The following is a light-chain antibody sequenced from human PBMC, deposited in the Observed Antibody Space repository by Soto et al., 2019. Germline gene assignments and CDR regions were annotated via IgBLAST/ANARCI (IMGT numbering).Light chain of an antibody. CDR3: QQYCNSWT. CDR1: QSVSSSY. V-gene: IGKV3-20*01. Sequence: EIVLTQSPGTLSLSPGERATLSCRASQSVSSSYLAWYQQKPGQAPRLLIYGASSRATGIPDRFSGSGSGTDFTLTISRLEPEDFAVYYCQQYCNSWTFGQGTKVEIK. J-gene: IGKJ1*01. CDR2: GAS.